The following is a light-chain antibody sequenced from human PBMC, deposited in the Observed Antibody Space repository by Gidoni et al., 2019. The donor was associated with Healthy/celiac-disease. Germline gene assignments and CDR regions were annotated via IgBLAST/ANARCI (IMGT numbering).Light chain of an antibody. V-gene: IGKV3-11*01. CDR2: DAS. CDR3: QQRSNWWT. CDR1: QSFSSY. Sequence: EIVLTQSPATLSLSPGERATLSCRASQSFSSYLAWYQQKPGQAPRLLIYDASNRATGIPARFSGSGSGTDFTLTSSSLEPEDFAVYYCQQRSNWWTFGQGTKVEIK. J-gene: IGKJ1*01.